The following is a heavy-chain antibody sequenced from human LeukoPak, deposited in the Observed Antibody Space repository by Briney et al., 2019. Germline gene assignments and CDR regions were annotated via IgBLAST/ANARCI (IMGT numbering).Heavy chain of an antibody. D-gene: IGHD6-13*01. CDR2: MSSGGDAI. V-gene: IGHV3-48*03. Sequence: GGSLRLSCAASGFIFSSYHMDWVRQAPGKGLEWLSYMSSGGDAIYYADSVRGRFTISRDNAKNSLYLQMNSLRAEDTAVYYCARDKGYSSSWYYFDYWGQGTLVTVSS. CDR3: ARDKGYSSSWYYFDY. CDR1: GFIFSSYH. J-gene: IGHJ4*02.